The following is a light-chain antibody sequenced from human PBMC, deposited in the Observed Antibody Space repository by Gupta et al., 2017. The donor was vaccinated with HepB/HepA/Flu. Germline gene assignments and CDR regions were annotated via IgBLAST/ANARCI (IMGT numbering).Light chain of an antibody. V-gene: IGLV1-44*01. CDR2: FNN. J-gene: IGLJ3*02. CDR3: ASGSDGLIGV. Sequence: QSVLTQPPSVSGTPGQRVSISCSGSRSSIGSNTVNWYQQLPGSPPKLLIQFNNQRPPGVPDRFSASKSGTSASLVISGLQSDAEADYYCASGSDGLIGVFGSGTRLTVL. CDR1: RSSIGSNT.